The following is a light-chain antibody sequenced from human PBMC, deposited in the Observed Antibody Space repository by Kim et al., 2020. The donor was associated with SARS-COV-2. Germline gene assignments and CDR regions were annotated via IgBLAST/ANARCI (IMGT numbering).Light chain of an antibody. CDR2: NKN. J-gene: IGLJ2*01. CDR3: NSWDSSGDHL. V-gene: IGLV3-19*01. Sequence: SSELTQDPAVSVALGQTVRITCQGDSLRNYYINWYQQKPGQAPVLVIYNKNDRPSGIPDRFSGSNSGNTASLTITGTQAEDEADYYCNSWDSSGDHLFGG. CDR1: SLRNYY.